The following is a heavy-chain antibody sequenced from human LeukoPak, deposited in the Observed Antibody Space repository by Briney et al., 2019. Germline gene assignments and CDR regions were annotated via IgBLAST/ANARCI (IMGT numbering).Heavy chain of an antibody. D-gene: IGHD2-21*01. CDR1: GFTFDDYA. Sequence: QPGRSLRLSYAASGFTFDDYAMHWVRQAPGKGLEWVSSFSWNSGSIGYADSVKGRFTISRDNAKNSLYLQMNSLRAEDTALYYCAKSAYSGDYYYYMDVWGKGTTVTVSS. V-gene: IGHV3-9*01. CDR3: AKSAYSGDYYYYMDV. J-gene: IGHJ6*03. CDR2: FSWNSGSI.